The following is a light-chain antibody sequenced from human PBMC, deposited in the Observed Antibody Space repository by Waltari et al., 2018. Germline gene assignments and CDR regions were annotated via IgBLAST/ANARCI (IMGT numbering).Light chain of an antibody. CDR1: SSDVGGYNY. J-gene: IGLJ2*01. V-gene: IGLV2-14*03. Sequence: QSALTQPASVSGSPGQSITISCTGTSSDVGGYNYVSWYQQPPGKAPKLLLYDVDFRPSGVSNRFFGSKTVNTSSLTISGLQAVDEAVYYCASFTGNVVVGGGTKLTVL. CDR3: ASFTGNVV. CDR2: DVD.